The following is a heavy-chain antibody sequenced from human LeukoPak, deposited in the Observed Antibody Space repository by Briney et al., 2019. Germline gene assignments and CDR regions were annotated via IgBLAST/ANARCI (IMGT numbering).Heavy chain of an antibody. V-gene: IGHV4-28*01. CDR3: ARTYLPGYYYDSSGQAFDP. CDR2: IYYSGST. Sequence: SDTLSLTCAVSGYSISSSNWWGWIRQPPGKGLEWIGYIYYSGSTYYNPSLKSRVTMSVDTSKNQFSLKLSSVTAADTAVYYCARTYLPGYYYDSSGQAFDPWGQGTLVTVSS. D-gene: IGHD3-22*01. CDR1: GYSISSSNW. J-gene: IGHJ5*02.